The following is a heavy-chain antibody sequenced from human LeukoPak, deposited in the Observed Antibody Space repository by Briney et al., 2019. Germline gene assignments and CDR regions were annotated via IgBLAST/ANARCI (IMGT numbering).Heavy chain of an antibody. CDR1: GGTFSSYT. V-gene: IGHV1-69*04. J-gene: IGHJ4*02. D-gene: IGHD6-13*01. Sequence: SVKVSCKASGGTFSSYTISWVRQAPGQGLEWMGRIIPILGIANYAQKFQGRVTITADKSTSTAYMELSSPRSEDTAVYYCAREGRIAAALDYWGQGTLVTVSS. CDR3: AREGRIAAALDY. CDR2: IIPILGIA.